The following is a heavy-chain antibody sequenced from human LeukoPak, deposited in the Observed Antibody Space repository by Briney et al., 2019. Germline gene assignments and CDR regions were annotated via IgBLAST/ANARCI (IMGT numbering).Heavy chain of an antibody. V-gene: IGHV3-33*01. CDR3: ARGTQAVAGIDY. CDR2: IWSDGSTK. D-gene: IGHD6-19*01. Sequence: GGSLRLSCAASGFSFSNYGMHWVRQAPGKGLEWVAIIWSDGSTKYYVGSVKGRFTISRDSSKSTLYLQMNSLRAEDTAVYYCARGTQAVAGIDYWGQGTLVTVSS. CDR1: GFSFSNYG. J-gene: IGHJ4*02.